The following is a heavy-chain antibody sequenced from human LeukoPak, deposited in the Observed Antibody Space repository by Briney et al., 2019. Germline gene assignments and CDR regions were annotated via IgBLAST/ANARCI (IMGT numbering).Heavy chain of an antibody. D-gene: IGHD6-19*01. CDR2: ISAYNGNT. CDR1: GYTFTSYG. J-gene: IGHJ4*02. CDR3: ARAELSGWYFDY. V-gene: IGHV1-18*01. Sequence: ASVKVSCKASGYTFTSYGISWVRQAPGQGLEWMGWISAYNGNTNYAQKLQGRVTMTTDTSTSTAYMELRGLRSDDTAVYYCARAELSGWYFDYWGQGTLVTVSS.